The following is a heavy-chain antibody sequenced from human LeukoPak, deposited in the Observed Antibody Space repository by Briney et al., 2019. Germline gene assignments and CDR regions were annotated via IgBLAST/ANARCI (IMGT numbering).Heavy chain of an antibody. J-gene: IGHJ4*02. D-gene: IGHD4-11*01. CDR3: AREMTTEAFDY. Sequence: GGSLRLSCAASGFTFSTYSMNWVRQAPGQGLEWVSAIGGSGTSIYYADSVKGRFTISRDNAKNSLYLQMNSLRAEDTAVYYCAREMTTEAFDYWGQGTLVTVSS. CDR1: GFTFSTYS. CDR2: IGGSGTSI. V-gene: IGHV3-21*01.